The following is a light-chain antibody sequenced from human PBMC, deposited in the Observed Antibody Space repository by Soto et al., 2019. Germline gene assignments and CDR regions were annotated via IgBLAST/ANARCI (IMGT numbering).Light chain of an antibody. CDR2: EVS. V-gene: IGLV2-14*01. CDR1: SSDVGGYDY. J-gene: IGLJ3*02. Sequence: QSALTQPASVSGSPGQSITLSCTGTSSDVGGYDYVSWYQQHPGKAPKLIISEVSNRPSGVSNRFSGSKSGNTASLTISGLQAEDEADYYCSYYSSSSIWVFGGGTKVTVL. CDR3: SYYSSSSIWV.